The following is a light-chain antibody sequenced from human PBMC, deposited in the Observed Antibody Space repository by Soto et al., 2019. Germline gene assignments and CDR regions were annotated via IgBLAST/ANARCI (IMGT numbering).Light chain of an antibody. Sequence: DIQMTQSPSSLSASVGDRVTITCRASQSISNFLNWYQQKPGKAPKLLIYGASTLQSGVPSRFSGGGSGTDFTLTISSLQPEDFATYYCQQTYSTPGYTFAQGTNLEIK. CDR1: QSISNF. J-gene: IGKJ2*01. CDR3: QQTYSTPGYT. CDR2: GAS. V-gene: IGKV1-39*01.